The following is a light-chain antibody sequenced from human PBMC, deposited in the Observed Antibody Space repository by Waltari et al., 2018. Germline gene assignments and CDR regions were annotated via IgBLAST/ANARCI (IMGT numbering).Light chain of an antibody. CDR1: QSISSH. Sequence: DIQMTQSPSSLSASVGDRVTITCRASQSISSHLNWYQQKPGKAPKLLIYAASSLQSGVPSRFSGSGSGTDFTLTISSLQPEDFATYYCQQSYSTPRLFTFGPGTKVDIK. V-gene: IGKV1-39*01. J-gene: IGKJ3*01. CDR2: AAS. CDR3: QQSYSTPRLFT.